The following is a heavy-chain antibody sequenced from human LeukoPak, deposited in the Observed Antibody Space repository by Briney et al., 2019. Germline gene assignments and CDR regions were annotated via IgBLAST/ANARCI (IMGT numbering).Heavy chain of an antibody. D-gene: IGHD2-2*01. V-gene: IGHV1-18*01. Sequence: GASVKVSCKASGYTFTSYGITWVRQAPGQGLEWMGWISGYNGNAHYAQSLQGRVTLTTDTATSIAYMELRTLTSDDTAVYYCVREMAVVIPAALTPYDYWGQGTLVTVSS. CDR2: ISGYNGNA. J-gene: IGHJ4*02. CDR1: GYTFTSYG. CDR3: VREMAVVIPAALTPYDY.